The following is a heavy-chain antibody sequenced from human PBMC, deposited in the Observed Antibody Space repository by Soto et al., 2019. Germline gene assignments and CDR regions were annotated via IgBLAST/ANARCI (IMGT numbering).Heavy chain of an antibody. CDR1: GGSFSGYY. CDR2: INHSGST. V-gene: IGHV4-34*01. CDR3: ARRRMAAAGTSWFDP. J-gene: IGHJ5*02. D-gene: IGHD6-13*01. Sequence: SETLSLTCAVYGGSFSGYYWSWIRQPPGKGLEWIGEINHSGSTNYNPSLKSRVSISVDTSKNQFSLKLTSVTAADTAVYYCARRRMAAAGTSWFDPWGQGTLVTVSS.